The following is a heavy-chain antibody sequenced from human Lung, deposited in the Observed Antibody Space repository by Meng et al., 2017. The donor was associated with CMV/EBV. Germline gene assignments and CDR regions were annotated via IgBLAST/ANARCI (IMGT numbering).Heavy chain of an antibody. Sequence: GESXKISCAGSGFTISNAKISWVRQAPGKGLEWVARIKPTTEHETIDYAAPVEGRFTISRDDSRNTVYLQMNSLKSEDTAVYFCTTVNWNYYDYWVQGTVVTVSS. CDR2: IKPTTEHETI. D-gene: IGHD1-1*01. J-gene: IGHJ4*02. CDR3: TTVNWNYYDY. V-gene: IGHV3-15*01. CDR1: GFTISNAK.